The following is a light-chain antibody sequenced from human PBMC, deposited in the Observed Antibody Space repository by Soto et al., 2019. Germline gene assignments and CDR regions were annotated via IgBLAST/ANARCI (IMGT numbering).Light chain of an antibody. CDR2: DAS. CDR1: QDISNY. CDR3: QQYDNLPSYT. J-gene: IGKJ2*01. Sequence: DIPMTQSPSSLSASVGDRVTITCQASQDISNYLNWYQQKPGKAPKLLIYDASNLETGVPSRFSGSGSGTDFTFTISSLQPEDIATYYCQQYDNLPSYTFGQGTKLEIK. V-gene: IGKV1-33*01.